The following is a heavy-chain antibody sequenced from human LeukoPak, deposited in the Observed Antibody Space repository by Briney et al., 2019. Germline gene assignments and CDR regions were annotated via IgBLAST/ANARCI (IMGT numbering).Heavy chain of an antibody. J-gene: IGHJ6*02. D-gene: IGHD6-19*01. CDR3: ARPTGYSSGWFYYGMDV. Sequence: PSETLSLTCTVSGGSISSSSYYWGWIRQPPGKGLEGIGSIYYSGSTYYNPSLKSRVTISVDTSKNQFSLKLSSVTAADTAVYYCARPTGYSSGWFYYGMDVWGQGTTVTVSS. CDR1: GGSISSSSYY. CDR2: IYYSGST. V-gene: IGHV4-39*01.